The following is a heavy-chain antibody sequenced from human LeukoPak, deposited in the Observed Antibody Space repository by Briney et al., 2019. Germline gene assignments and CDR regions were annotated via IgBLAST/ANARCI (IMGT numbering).Heavy chain of an antibody. D-gene: IGHD6-13*01. V-gene: IGHV1-46*01. J-gene: IGHJ4*02. CDR1: GYTFTSYY. Sequence: ASVKVSCKASGYTFTSYYMHWVRQAPGQGLEWMGIINPSGGSTSYAQKFPGRVTMTRDTSTSTVYMELSSLRSEDTAVYYCASQIAAAGIFFPLDYWGQGTLVTVSS. CDR2: INPSGGST. CDR3: ASQIAAAGIFFPLDY.